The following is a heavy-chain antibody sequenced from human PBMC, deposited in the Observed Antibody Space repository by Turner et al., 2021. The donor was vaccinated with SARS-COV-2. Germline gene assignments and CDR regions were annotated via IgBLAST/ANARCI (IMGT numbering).Heavy chain of an antibody. Sequence: QVQRVESGGGVVQPGRSLRLSCAASGFTFSSYAMHWVRQAPGKGLEWVAVISYDGSNKYYADSVKGRFTISRDNSKNTLYLQMNSLRAEDTAVYYGAKGAGSYYLYYFDYWGQGTMVTVSS. CDR1: GFTFSSYA. J-gene: IGHJ4*02. CDR3: AKGAGSYYLYYFDY. D-gene: IGHD1-26*01. V-gene: IGHV3-30-3*01. CDR2: ISYDGSNK.